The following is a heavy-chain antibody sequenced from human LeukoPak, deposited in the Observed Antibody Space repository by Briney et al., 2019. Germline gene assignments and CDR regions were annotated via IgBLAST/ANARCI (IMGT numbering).Heavy chain of an antibody. D-gene: IGHD3-10*01. J-gene: IGHJ6*02. CDR3: AKDLYYYGSDGMDV. CDR2: ISGSGGST. CDR1: GFTFSSYA. V-gene: IGHV3-23*01. Sequence: GGSLRLSCAASGFTFSSYAMSWVRQAPGNGPEWVSAISGSGGSTYYADSVKGRFTISRDNSKNTLYLQMNSLRAEDTAVYYCAKDLYYYGSDGMDVWGQGTTVTVSS.